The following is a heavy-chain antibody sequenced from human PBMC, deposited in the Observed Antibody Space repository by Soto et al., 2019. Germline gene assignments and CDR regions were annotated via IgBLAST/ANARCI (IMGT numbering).Heavy chain of an antibody. CDR2: ISGSGGST. V-gene: IGHV3-23*01. CDR3: EKAPAANPSLYYMDV. CDR1: GFTFSSYA. Sequence: EVQLLESGGGLVQPGGSLRLSCAASGFTFSSYAVSWVRQAPGKGLEWVSAISGSGGSTYYADSVKGRFTISRDNSKKTLYLQRIRLGAEDTAEYYCEKAPAANPSLYYMDVWGKGTPVTVSS. J-gene: IGHJ6*03.